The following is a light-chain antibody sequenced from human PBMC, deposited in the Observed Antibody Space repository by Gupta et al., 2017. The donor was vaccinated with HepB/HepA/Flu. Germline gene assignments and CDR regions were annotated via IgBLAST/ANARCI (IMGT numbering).Light chain of an antibody. J-gene: IGLJ3*02. CDR2: ENS. CDR3: GSWDVSLITVL. Sequence: QPVLTQPRSMSAASGPKVTISCTGNSSNIGKNYVSWYQQVPGTAPKLLIYENSNRPSGIPERFSGSKSGTSATLGITGLQTGDEAEYYCGSWDVSLITVLFGGGTKLTVL. V-gene: IGLV1-51*01. CDR1: SSNIGKNY.